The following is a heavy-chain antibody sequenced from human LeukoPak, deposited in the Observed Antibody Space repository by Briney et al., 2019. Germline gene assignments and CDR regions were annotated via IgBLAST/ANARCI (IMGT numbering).Heavy chain of an antibody. D-gene: IGHD5-18*01. CDR1: GGSISSYY. Sequence: SQTLSLTCTVSGGSISSYYWGWIRQPPGKGLEWIGNIHYSGSTYYNPSLKSRVTISVATSKNQFSLKLSSVTAADTAVYYCARSRYTYGYFVDYWGQGTLVTVSS. CDR2: IHYSGST. J-gene: IGHJ4*02. V-gene: IGHV4-39*01. CDR3: ARSRYTYGYFVDY.